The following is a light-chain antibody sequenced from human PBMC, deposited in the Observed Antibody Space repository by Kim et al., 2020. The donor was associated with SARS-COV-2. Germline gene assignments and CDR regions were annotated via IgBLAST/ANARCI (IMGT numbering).Light chain of an antibody. CDR1: SSDVGGYNY. Sequence: QSALTQPASVSGSPGQSITISCTGTSSDVGGYNYVSWYQQHPGKAPKLMIYDVSDRPSGVSNRFSGSKSGNTASLTISGLQAEDEAVYYCNSYTTSTTWVFGGGTQLTVL. V-gene: IGLV2-14*03. CDR3: NSYTTSTTWV. J-gene: IGLJ3*02. CDR2: DVS.